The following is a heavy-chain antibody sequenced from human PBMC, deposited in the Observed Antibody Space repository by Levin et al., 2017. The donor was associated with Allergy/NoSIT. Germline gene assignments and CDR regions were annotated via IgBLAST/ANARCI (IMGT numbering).Heavy chain of an antibody. CDR3: ARRGTRDYYYYMDV. J-gene: IGHJ6*03. CDR2: IYPGDSDT. D-gene: IGHD1-1*01. V-gene: IGHV5-51*01. Sequence: ASVKVSCQGSGYSFTSYWIGWVRQLPGKGLEWMGIIYPGDSDTRYSPSFQGQVTISADKSISTAYLQWSSLKASDTAIYYCARRGTRDYYYYMDVWGKGTTVTVSS. CDR1: GYSFTSYW.